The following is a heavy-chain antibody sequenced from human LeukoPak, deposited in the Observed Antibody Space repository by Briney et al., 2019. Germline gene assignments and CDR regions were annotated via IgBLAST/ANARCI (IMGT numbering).Heavy chain of an antibody. CDR1: GFTFSSYA. J-gene: IGHJ4*02. Sequence: PGGSLRLSCAASGFTFSSYAMSWVRQAPGKGLEWVSVTSGSGGSTNYADSVKGRFSISRDNSKNTVYLQMKSLRADDTAVYYCAKAPGYCSGGGCYDYWGQGTLVTVSS. CDR2: TSGSGGST. CDR3: AKAPGYCSGGGCYDY. V-gene: IGHV3-23*01. D-gene: IGHD2-15*01.